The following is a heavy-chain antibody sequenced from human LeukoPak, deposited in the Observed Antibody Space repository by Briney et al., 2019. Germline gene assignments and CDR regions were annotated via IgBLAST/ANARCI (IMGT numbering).Heavy chain of an antibody. Sequence: GGSLRLSCAASGFTFSSYAMPWVRQAPGKGLEWVAVISYDGSNTYYADSVKGRFTISRDNSKNTLYLQMNSLRAEDTAVYYCARDYEEWLVRYYFDYWGQGTLVTVSS. CDR2: ISYDGSNT. J-gene: IGHJ4*02. CDR1: GFTFSSYA. D-gene: IGHD6-19*01. CDR3: ARDYEEWLVRYYFDY. V-gene: IGHV3-30*04.